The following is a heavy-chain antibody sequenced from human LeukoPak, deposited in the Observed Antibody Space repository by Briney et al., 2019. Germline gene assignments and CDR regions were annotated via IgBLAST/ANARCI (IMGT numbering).Heavy chain of an antibody. D-gene: IGHD3-22*01. CDR1: GGSFSGYY. CDR2: INHSGST. CDR3: ARGPYYYDSSGYYRA. Sequence: SETLSLTCAVYGGSFSGYYWSWIRQPPGKGLEWIGEINHSGSTNYNPSLKSRVTISVDTSKNQFSLKLSSVTAADTAVYYCARGPYYYDSSGYYRAWGQGTLVTVSS. J-gene: IGHJ5*02. V-gene: IGHV4-34*01.